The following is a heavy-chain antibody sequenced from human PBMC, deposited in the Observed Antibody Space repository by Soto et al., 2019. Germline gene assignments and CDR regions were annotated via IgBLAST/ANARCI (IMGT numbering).Heavy chain of an antibody. V-gene: IGHV3-23*01. CDR2: ISGSGGST. CDR1: GFTFSSYA. Sequence: PGGSLRLSSAASGFTFSSYAMSWVCQAPGKGLEWVSAISGSGGSTYYADAVKGRFTISRANSKNTLYLQMNSLRAEDTAVYYCAKDYDILTGYYSGPADAFDIWGQGTMVPSPQ. J-gene: IGHJ3*02. CDR3: AKDYDILTGYYSGPADAFDI. D-gene: IGHD3-9*01.